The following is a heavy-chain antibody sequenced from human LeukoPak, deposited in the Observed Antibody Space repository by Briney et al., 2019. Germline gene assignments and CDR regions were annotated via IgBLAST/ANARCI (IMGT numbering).Heavy chain of an antibody. Sequence: SGGSLRLSCAASGFTFSSYAMHWVRQAPGKGLEYVSAISSNGGSTYYANSVKGRFTISRDNSKNTLYLQMGSLRAEDMAVYYCAREADSKRYFDWLSTYWGQGTLVTVSS. CDR3: AREADSKRYFDWLSTY. D-gene: IGHD3-9*01. CDR1: GFTFSSYA. J-gene: IGHJ4*02. CDR2: ISSNGGST. V-gene: IGHV3-64*01.